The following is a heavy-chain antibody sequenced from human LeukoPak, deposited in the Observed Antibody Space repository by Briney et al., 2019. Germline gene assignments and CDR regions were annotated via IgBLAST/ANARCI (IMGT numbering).Heavy chain of an antibody. CDR2: IKQDGSEK. V-gene: IGHV3-7*05. Sequence: PGGSLSLSCAASGFTFNNYWMSWVRQAPGKGLEWVANIKQDGSEKYYVDSVKGRFTIYRDNAENSLYLQLNSLRAADTAVYYCASGTYYYDSSGYLDYWGQGTLVTVSS. CDR3: ASGTYYYDSSGYLDY. J-gene: IGHJ4*02. CDR1: GFTFNNYW. D-gene: IGHD3-22*01.